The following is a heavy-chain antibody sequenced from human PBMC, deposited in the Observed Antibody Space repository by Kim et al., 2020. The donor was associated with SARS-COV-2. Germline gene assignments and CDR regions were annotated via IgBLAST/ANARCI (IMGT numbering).Heavy chain of an antibody. D-gene: IGHD6-13*01. J-gene: IGHJ4*02. Sequence: GGSLRLSCAASGFTFSSYEMNWVRQAPGKGLEWVSYISSSGSMKYYADSVKGRFTISRDNAKNSLYLQMNSLRAQDTAVYYCARDRSSWYRPTWYFDYWGQGTLVTVSS. CDR3: ARDRSSWYRPTWYFDY. V-gene: IGHV3-48*03. CDR2: ISSSGSMK. CDR1: GFTFSSYE.